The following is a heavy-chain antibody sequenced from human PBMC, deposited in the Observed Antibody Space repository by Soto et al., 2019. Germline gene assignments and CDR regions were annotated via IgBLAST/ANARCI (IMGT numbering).Heavy chain of an antibody. V-gene: IGHV4-59*01. CDR1: GGSISSYY. J-gene: IGHJ4*02. D-gene: IGHD2-15*01. CDR3: ASVVVVAATLSFDY. Sequence: PSETLTLTCTVSGGSISSYYWSWIRQPPGKGLEWIGYIYYSGSTNYNPSLKSRVTISVDTSKNQFSLKLSSVTAADTAVYYCASVVVVAATLSFDYWGQGTLVTVS. CDR2: IYYSGST.